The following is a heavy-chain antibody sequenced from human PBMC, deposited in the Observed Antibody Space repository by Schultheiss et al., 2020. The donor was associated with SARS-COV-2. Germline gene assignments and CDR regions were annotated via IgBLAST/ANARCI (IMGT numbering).Heavy chain of an antibody. CDR1: GGSISSGGYY. V-gene: IGHV4-30-4*08. J-gene: IGHJ4*02. CDR2: IYYSGST. Sequence: SETLSLTCTVSGGSISSGGYYWSWIRQHPGKGLEWIGYIYYSGSTYYNPSLKSRVTISVDTSKNQFSLKLSSVTAADTAVYYCAREGATTFFDYWGQGTLVTVSS. D-gene: IGHD1-26*01. CDR3: AREGATTFFDY.